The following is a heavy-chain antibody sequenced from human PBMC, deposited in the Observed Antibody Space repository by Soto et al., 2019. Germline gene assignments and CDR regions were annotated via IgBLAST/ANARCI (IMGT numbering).Heavy chain of an antibody. CDR1: GKSLSGYY. V-gene: IGHV4-34*01. CDR2: INHSGNT. D-gene: IGHD1-26*01. J-gene: IGHJ4*02. Sequence: QVQLQQWGAGLLKPSETLSLTCAVYGKSLSGYYWSWIRQPPGKALEWIGEINHSGNTNYNPSLKSRVTISVDTSKNQLFLNLSSVTAADTAMYYSARHYVRGRTIAGAVEFWGQGTLVTVSS. CDR3: ARHYVRGRTIAGAVEF.